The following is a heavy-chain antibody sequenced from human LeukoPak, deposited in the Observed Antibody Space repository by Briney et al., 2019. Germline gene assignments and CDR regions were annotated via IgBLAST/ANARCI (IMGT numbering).Heavy chain of an antibody. CDR3: ARGGAYYYMDV. D-gene: IGHD2-21*01. V-gene: IGHV4-59*01. J-gene: IGHJ6*03. CDR2: IYYSGST. CDR1: GGSISSYY. Sequence: SETLSLTCTVSGGSISSYYWNWIRQPPGKGLEWIGYIYYSGSTNYNPSLKSRVTISVDTSKNQFSLKLSSVTAADTAVYYCARGGAYYYMDVWGKGTTVTISS.